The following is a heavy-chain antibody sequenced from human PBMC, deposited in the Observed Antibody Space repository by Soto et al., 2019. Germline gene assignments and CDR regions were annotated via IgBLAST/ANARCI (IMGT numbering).Heavy chain of an antibody. CDR2: INPDNGNT. CDR3: ASQSLWYPDFRY. D-gene: IGHD5-18*01. V-gene: IGHV1-3*01. J-gene: IGHJ4*02. Sequence: ASVKVSCKASGYTFTRYTMNWVRQAPRQRLEWMGWINPDNGNTKSSQKFQDRVIITRDTSASTAYMDLSSLRSEDTAVYYCASQSLWYPDFRYWGQGTLVTVSS. CDR1: GYTFTRYT.